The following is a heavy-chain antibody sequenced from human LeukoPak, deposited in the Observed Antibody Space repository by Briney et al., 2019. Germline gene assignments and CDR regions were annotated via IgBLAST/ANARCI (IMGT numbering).Heavy chain of an antibody. CDR2: IYHSGSTT. D-gene: IGHD3-9*01. Sequence: SETLSLTSTVSGGSLTSYYWTWIRQPPGKGLEWIGYIYHSGSTTNYNPSLKSRVTISVDTSKNQFSLKLSSVTAADTAVYYCARAYGDTLTGPDAFDIWGQGTMVTVSS. V-gene: IGHV4-59*12. J-gene: IGHJ3*02. CDR3: ARAYGDTLTGPDAFDI. CDR1: GGSLTSYY.